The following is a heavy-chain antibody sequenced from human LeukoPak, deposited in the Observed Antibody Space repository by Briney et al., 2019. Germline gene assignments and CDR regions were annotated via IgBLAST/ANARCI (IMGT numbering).Heavy chain of an antibody. CDR1: GYTFTGYY. J-gene: IGHJ3*02. CDR2: INPNSGGT. D-gene: IGHD1-26*01. V-gene: IGHV1-2*02. Sequence: ASVKVSCKASGYTFTGYYMHWVRQAPGQGLEWMGWINPNSGGTKYAQKYQGRVTMTRDTSISTAYMELSRLRSDDTAMYYCARDWSGSTGDAFDIWGQGTMITVSS. CDR3: ARDWSGSTGDAFDI.